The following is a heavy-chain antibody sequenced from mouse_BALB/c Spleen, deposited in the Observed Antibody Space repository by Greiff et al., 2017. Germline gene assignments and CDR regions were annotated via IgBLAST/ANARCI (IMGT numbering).Heavy chain of an antibody. V-gene: IGHV5-9-4*01. D-gene: IGHD3-3*01. Sequence: EVHLVESGGGLVQPGGSLKLSCAASGFTFSSYAMSWVRQSPEKRLEWVAEISSGGSYTYYPDTVTGRFTISRDNAKNTLYLEMSSLRSEDTAMYYCARDGGRFAYWGQGTLVTVAA. J-gene: IGHJ3*01. CDR3: ARDGGRFAY. CDR2: ISSGGSYT. CDR1: GFTFSSYA.